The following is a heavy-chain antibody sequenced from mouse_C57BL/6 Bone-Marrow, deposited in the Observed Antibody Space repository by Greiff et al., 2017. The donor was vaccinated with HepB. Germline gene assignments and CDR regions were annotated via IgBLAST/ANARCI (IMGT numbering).Heavy chain of an antibody. J-gene: IGHJ4*01. CDR1: GYTFTSYW. D-gene: IGHD3-2*02. CDR3: ARAQAIAMDY. Sequence: QVQLKQPGAELVKPGASVKLSCKASGYTFTSYWMQWVKQRPGQGLEWIGDIDPSDSSTNYNQKFKGKATLTVDTSSSTAHMQLSNLTSEDSAVYYCARAQAIAMDYWGQGTSVTVSS. V-gene: IGHV1-50*01. CDR2: IDPSDSST.